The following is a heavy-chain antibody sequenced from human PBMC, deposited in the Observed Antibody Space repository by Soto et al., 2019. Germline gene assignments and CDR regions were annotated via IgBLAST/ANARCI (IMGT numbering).Heavy chain of an antibody. CDR2: VSGSGGST. Sequence: XXSLRLSFAASGFTFSSYAMRWVPQAPGKGLEWISAVSGSGGSTYYADSVKGRFTISRDNSKDTLYLQMNNLRAEDTAVYYCAKPPDYNWNDYWGQGTLVTVSS. J-gene: IGHJ4*02. D-gene: IGHD1-20*01. V-gene: IGHV3-23*01. CDR3: AKPPDYNWNDY. CDR1: GFTFSSYA.